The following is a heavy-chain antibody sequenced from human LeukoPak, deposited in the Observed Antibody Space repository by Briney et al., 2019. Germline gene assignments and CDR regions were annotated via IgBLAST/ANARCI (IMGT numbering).Heavy chain of an antibody. Sequence: GGSLRLSCVASGITVSGNFMSWVRQAPGKGLEWVSVLYRSGDTYYGDSVKGRFTISRDNSRNTVYLQLNSLRAEDTAVYYCASQYGDYVSLDYWGQGTLVTVSS. CDR1: GITVSGNF. CDR3: ASQYGDYVSLDY. D-gene: IGHD4-17*01. V-gene: IGHV3-66*04. J-gene: IGHJ4*02. CDR2: LYRSGDT.